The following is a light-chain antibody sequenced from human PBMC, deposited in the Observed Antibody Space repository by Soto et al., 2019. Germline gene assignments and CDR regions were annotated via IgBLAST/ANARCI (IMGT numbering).Light chain of an antibody. CDR2: GAS. CDR1: QSVRSS. J-gene: IGKJ1*01. V-gene: IGKV3-20*01. CDR3: QHYDSSRWT. Sequence: EIVLTQSPGTLSLSPGERATLSCRASQSVRSSLAWYQQKPGQAPRLLIYGASNRATGIPDRFSGSGSGTDFTLTISRLEPDDFAVYYCQHYDSSRWTFGLGTKVDIK.